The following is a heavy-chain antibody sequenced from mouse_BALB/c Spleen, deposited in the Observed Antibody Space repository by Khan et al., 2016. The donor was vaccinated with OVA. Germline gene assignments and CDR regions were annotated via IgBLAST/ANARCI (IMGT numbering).Heavy chain of an antibody. CDR3: ARDRINY. CDR2: INPTSAYT. V-gene: IGHV1-7*01. J-gene: IGHJ2*01. CDR1: GYTFTTYW. Sequence: VELVESGAELVKPGASVKMSCKASGYTFTTYWMHWVKQRPGQGLEWIGNINPTSAYTDYNAKFKDKATLSADKSSNTAYLQLSSLTSEDSAVFYYARDRINYWGQGTTLTVSS.